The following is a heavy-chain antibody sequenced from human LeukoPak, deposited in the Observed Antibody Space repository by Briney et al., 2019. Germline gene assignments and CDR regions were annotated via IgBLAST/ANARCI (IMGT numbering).Heavy chain of an antibody. CDR2: IYYSGST. J-gene: IGHJ4*02. V-gene: IGHV4-39*01. D-gene: IGHD3-22*01. CDR1: GGSISSSSYY. CDR3: ARQRAERITMIVVFDY. Sequence: PSETLSLTCTVSGGSISSSSYYWGWIRQPPGKGLEWIGSIYYSGSTYYNPSLKSRVTISVDTSKNQFSLTLSSVTAADTAVYYCARQRAERITMIVVFDYWGQGTLVTVSS.